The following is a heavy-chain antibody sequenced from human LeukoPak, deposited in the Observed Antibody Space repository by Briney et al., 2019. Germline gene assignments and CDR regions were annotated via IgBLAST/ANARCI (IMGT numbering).Heavy chain of an antibody. CDR3: ARDHDYYDSSGYYDY. CDR2: ISAYNGNT. CDR1: GYTFTSYG. D-gene: IGHD3-22*01. Sequence: WASVKVSCKASGYTFTSYGISWVRQAPGQGLEWMGWISAYNGNTNYAQKLQGRVTMTTDTSTSTAYMELRSLRSDDTAVYYCARDHDYYDSSGYYDYWGQGTLVTVSS. V-gene: IGHV1-18*01. J-gene: IGHJ4*02.